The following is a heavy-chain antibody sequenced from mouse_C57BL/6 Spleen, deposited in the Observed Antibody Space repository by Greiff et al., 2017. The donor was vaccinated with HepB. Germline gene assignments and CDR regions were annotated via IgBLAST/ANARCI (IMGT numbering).Heavy chain of an antibody. Sequence: VKQRPGQGLEWIGMIHPNSGSTNYNEKFKSKATLTVDKSSSTAYMQLSSLTSEDSAVYYCARSSYYGSSDWYFDVWGTGTTVTVSS. V-gene: IGHV1-64*01. J-gene: IGHJ1*03. CDR3: ARSSYYGSSDWYFDV. CDR2: IHPNSGST. D-gene: IGHD1-1*01.